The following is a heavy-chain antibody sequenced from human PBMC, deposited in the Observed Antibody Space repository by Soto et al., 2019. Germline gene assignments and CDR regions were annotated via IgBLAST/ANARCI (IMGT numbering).Heavy chain of an antibody. D-gene: IGHD3-16*01. CDR3: VKVPLSLRSYDY. V-gene: IGHV3-64D*08. J-gene: IGHJ4*02. CDR2: INNNGGST. Sequence: GGSMRLSCTSSGGIFINYAMHWVRQAPGKGLEYVSHINNNGGSTNYADSVKGRFTISRDNSKNTLYLQMSSLRDDDTAVYYCVKVPLSLRSYDYWGKGAPVTVSS. CDR1: GGIFINYA.